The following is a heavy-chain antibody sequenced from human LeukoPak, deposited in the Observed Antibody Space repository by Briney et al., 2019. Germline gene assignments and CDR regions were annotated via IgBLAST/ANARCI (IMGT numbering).Heavy chain of an antibody. J-gene: IGHJ4*02. CDR1: GGSISSYY. V-gene: IGHV4-59*01. CDR3: ARDRPGGSSLDY. CDR2: IYYSGST. D-gene: IGHD6-13*01. Sequence: SETLSLTCTVSGGSISSYYWSWIRQPPGKGLEWIGYIYYSGSTDYNPSLKSRVTISVDTSKNQFSLKLSSVTAADTAVYYCARDRPGGSSLDYWGQGTLVTVSS.